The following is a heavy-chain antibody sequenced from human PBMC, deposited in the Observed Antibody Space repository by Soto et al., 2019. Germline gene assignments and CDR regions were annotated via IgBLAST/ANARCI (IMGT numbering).Heavy chain of an antibody. CDR2: MPYDGSNK. D-gene: IGHD3-10*01. V-gene: IGHV3-30*03. CDR3: ARDHMIRGASDY. J-gene: IGHJ4*01. Sequence: GGSPRLPRAAPGFTLSRYEMHWVRQAPGKGLQWVAVMPYDGSNKYYADSVKGRFTISRDNSKNTLYLQMNSLRPEDTAVYFCARDHMIRGASDYWGQGTQVTVSS. CDR1: GFTLSRYE.